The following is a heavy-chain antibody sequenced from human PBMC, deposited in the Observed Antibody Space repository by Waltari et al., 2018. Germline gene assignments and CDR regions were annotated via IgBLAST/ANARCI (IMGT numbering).Heavy chain of an antibody. CDR2: INRSGSA. CDR3: ATRGVYSGGLSSLFEY. J-gene: IGHJ4*02. V-gene: IGHV4-34*01. Sequence: QVQVQQWGAGLLKPSETLSLTCAVYSGSFSGSYWGWVRQPPGKGLEWIGEINRSGSANYTPSLKSRVTIPRDTSKTQFSLKLDSVTAADTAHYYCATRGVYSGGLSSLFEYWGRGTLVTVSS. D-gene: IGHD3-10*01. CDR1: SGSFSGSY.